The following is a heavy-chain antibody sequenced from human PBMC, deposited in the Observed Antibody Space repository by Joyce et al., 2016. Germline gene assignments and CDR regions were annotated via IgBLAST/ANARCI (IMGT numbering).Heavy chain of an antibody. Sequence: QVQLQESGPGLVKPSGTLSLTCAVSGASISGRYWWNWVRQPPGKGLECIGEIFHTGSNNSSPSLNSRVTMSVDKSKNQFSLKLTSVTAADTAVYFCATDPYGDYFDYWGQGTLVTVSS. J-gene: IGHJ4*02. V-gene: IGHV4-4*02. D-gene: IGHD4-17*01. CDR2: IFHTGSN. CDR3: ATDPYGDYFDY. CDR1: GASISGRYW.